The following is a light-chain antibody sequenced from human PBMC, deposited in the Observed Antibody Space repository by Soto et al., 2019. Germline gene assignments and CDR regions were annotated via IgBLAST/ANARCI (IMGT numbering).Light chain of an antibody. Sequence: EIVLTQSPATLSLSPGERATLSCRASQSVSSSYLAWYQQKPGQAPRLLIYGASSGATGIPDRFSGSGSGTDFTLTIIRLEPEDFAVYYCQQYGSSPSTFGQGTRLEIK. CDR3: QQYGSSPST. V-gene: IGKV3-20*01. CDR1: QSVSSSY. CDR2: GAS. J-gene: IGKJ5*01.